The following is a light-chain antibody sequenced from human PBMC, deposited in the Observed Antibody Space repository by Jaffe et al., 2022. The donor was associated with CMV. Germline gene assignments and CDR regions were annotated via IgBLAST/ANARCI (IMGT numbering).Light chain of an antibody. CDR3: AAWDDSLSGGV. J-gene: IGLJ3*02. Sequence: QSVVTQPPSASGTPGQRVTISCSGSSSNIGSNYVYWYKQLPGTAPKLLIYGNNQRPSGVPDRFSGSKSGTSASLAISGLRSEDEADYYCAAWDDSLSGGVFGGGTKLTVL. V-gene: IGLV1-47*01. CDR1: SSNIGSNY. CDR2: GNN.